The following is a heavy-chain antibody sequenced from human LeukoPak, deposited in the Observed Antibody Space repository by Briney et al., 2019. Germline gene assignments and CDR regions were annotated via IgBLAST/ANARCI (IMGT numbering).Heavy chain of an antibody. V-gene: IGHV4-4*02. CDR3: ATWRIAKTGFDY. CDR2: ISHGGNT. CDR1: GGSISSSNW. Sequence: SGTLSLTCAVSGGSISSSNWWSWVRQPPGKGLEWIGEISHGGNTNYNPSLESRVTISVDKSKNQFALKVSSVTAADTAVYYCATWRIAKTGFDYWGQGTLVTVSS. J-gene: IGHJ4*02. D-gene: IGHD6-6*01.